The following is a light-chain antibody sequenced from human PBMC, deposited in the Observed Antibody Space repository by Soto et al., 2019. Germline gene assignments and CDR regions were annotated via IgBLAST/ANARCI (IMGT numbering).Light chain of an antibody. CDR2: DTS. CDR3: QQYGSSPGT. Sequence: EIVLTQSPGTLSLSPGDRVTLSCRASQSVRDSYLAWYQQKPGQAPRLLIYDTSTRATGVPDRFIGSGSGTDFALTITRVEPEDFAMYFCQQYGSSPGTFGQGTKVDIK. J-gene: IGKJ1*01. V-gene: IGKV3-20*01. CDR1: QSVRDSY.